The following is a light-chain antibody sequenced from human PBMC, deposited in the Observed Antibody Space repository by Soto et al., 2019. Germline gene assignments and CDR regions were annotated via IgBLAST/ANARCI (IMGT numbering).Light chain of an antibody. Sequence: QSVLTQPASVSGSPGQSITISCTGSSTDVGGYNYVSWYQQHPGKAPKLMIYEVINRPSGVYNRFSGCKSGNTATLTISGLQAEDEADYYCSSYTSSNTLTLVVFGGGAKLTVL. CDR3: SSYTSSNTLTLVV. V-gene: IGLV2-14*01. CDR2: EVI. J-gene: IGLJ2*01. CDR1: STDVGGYNY.